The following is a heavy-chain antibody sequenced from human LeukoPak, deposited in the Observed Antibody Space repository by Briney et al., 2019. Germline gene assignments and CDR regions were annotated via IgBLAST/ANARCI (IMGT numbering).Heavy chain of an antibody. J-gene: IGHJ4*02. Sequence: SETLSLTCSVSYGSINSDGYSWSWIRQAPGQGLEWIGNFYYRGSTYYNPSLQSRVTFSADSSRHQFFLTMPSATAADTAMYYCARDRRYCSNPTCPGYYFDNWGQGTLVTVSS. V-gene: IGHV4-31*03. CDR3: ARDRRYCSNPTCPGYYFDN. CDR1: YGSINSDGYS. CDR2: FYYRGST. D-gene: IGHD2-2*01.